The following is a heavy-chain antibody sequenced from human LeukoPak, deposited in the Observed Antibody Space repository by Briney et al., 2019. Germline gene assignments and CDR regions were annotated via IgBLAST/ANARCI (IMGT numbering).Heavy chain of an antibody. CDR2: INPNSGGT. Sequence: ASVKVSCKASGYTFTGYYMHWVRQAPGQGLEWMGWINPNSGGTNYAQKFQGRVTMTRDTSISTAYMELSRLRSDDTAVYYCARRAFRDNWFDPWGQGTLVTVSS. V-gene: IGHV1-2*02. CDR3: ARRAFRDNWFDP. CDR1: GYTFTGYY. J-gene: IGHJ5*02.